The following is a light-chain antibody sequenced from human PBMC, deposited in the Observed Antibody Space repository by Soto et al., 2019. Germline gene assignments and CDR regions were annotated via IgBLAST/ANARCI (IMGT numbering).Light chain of an antibody. CDR2: GNS. CDR1: SSNIGAGYD. Sequence: QSVLTQPPSVSGAPGQTVTISCTGSSSNIGAGYDVHWYQQVPGTGPKLLIYGNSNRPSGVPDRFSGSKSGTSASLAITGLQAEDEVDYYCQSYDSSLSDVVFGGGTKLTVL. V-gene: IGLV1-40*01. CDR3: QSYDSSLSDVV. J-gene: IGLJ2*01.